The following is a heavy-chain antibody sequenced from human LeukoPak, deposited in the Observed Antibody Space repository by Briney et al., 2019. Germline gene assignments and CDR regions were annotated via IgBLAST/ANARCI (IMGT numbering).Heavy chain of an antibody. Sequence: PSETLSLTCTVSGGSISSGSYYWSWIRQPAGKGLEWIGRIYTSGSTTYNPSLKSRVTISVDTSKNQFSLKLSSVTAADTAVYYCARDLAAAGLANWFDPWGQGTLVTVSS. CDR1: GGSISSGSYY. J-gene: IGHJ5*02. CDR3: ARDLAAAGLANWFDP. V-gene: IGHV4-61*02. D-gene: IGHD6-13*01. CDR2: IYTSGST.